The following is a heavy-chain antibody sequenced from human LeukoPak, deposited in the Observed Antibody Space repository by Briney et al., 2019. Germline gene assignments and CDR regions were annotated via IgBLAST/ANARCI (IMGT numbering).Heavy chain of an antibody. Sequence: GSLRLSCAASGFTVSSYPLSWVRQAPGKGLEWVSVISGSGGSTYYADPVTDRITISRDNSKNTPYLQMDSLRAEDTAVYYCAKEEMATIKKGFDYWGQGTLVTVSS. CDR1: GFTVSSYP. CDR2: ISGSGGST. J-gene: IGHJ4*02. V-gene: IGHV3-23*01. CDR3: AKEEMATIKKGFDY. D-gene: IGHD5-24*01.